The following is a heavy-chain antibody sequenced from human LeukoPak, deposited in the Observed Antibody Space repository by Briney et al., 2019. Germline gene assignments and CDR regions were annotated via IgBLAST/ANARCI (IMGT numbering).Heavy chain of an antibody. CDR3: ARENSETYFDAFDI. CDR2: ISSSGSTI. CDR1: GFTFSDYY. D-gene: IGHD1-26*01. J-gene: IGHJ3*02. V-gene: IGHV3-11*04. Sequence: GGSLRLSCAASGFTFSDYYMSWIRQAPGKGLEWVSYISSSGSTIYYAASVKGRFTISRDNAKNSLYLQMNSLRAEDTAIYYCARENSETYFDAFDIWGQGTMVTVSS.